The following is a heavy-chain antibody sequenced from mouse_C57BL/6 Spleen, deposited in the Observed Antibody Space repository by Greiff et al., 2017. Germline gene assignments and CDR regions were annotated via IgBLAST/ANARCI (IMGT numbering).Heavy chain of an antibody. D-gene: IGHD2-3*01. CDR2: ITPNNGGT. CDR1: GYTFTDYY. V-gene: IGHV1-26*01. Sequence: VQLQQSGPELVKPGASVKISCKASGYTFTDYYMNWVKQSHGKSLEWIGDITPNNGGTSYNQKLKGQATLTVDKSSSTAYMELRSLTSEYSAVFYCDRWDDGYYAPCDYWGQGTTLTVSS. J-gene: IGHJ2*01. CDR3: DRWDDGYYAPCDY.